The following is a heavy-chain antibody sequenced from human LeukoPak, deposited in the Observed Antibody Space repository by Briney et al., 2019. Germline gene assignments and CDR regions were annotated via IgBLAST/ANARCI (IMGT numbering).Heavy chain of an antibody. J-gene: IGHJ4*02. Sequence: PGGSLRLSCAASGFPLNGHQMNWVRQAPGKGLEYVSAIGSNGGSTYYADSVKGRFTISRDNSKNTLYLQMSSLRPEDTAVYYCVKASSGWYVVVDYWGQGTLVTVSS. CDR1: GFPLNGHQ. CDR2: IGSNGGST. V-gene: IGHV3-64D*09. CDR3: VKASSGWYVVVDY. D-gene: IGHD6-19*01.